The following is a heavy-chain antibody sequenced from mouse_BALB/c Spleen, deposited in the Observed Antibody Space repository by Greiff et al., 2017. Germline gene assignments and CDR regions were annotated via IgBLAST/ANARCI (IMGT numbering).Heavy chain of an antibody. D-gene: IGHD1-1*01. J-gene: IGHJ4*01. CDR1: GFTFSSYT. CDR3: ARHGITTVVAPGAMDY. V-gene: IGHV5-12-2*01. CDR2: ISNGGGST. Sequence: DVMLVESGGGLVQPGGSLKLSCAASGFTFSSYTMSWVRQTPEKRLEWVAYISNGGGSTYYPDTVKGRFTISRDNAKNTLYLQMSSLKSEDTAMYYCARHGITTVVAPGAMDYWGQGTSVTVSS.